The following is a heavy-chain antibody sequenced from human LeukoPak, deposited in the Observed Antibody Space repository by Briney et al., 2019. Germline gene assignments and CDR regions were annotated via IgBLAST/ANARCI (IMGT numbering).Heavy chain of an antibody. CDR1: GFTFSSYW. D-gene: IGHD6-13*01. V-gene: IGHV3-21*01. J-gene: IGHJ5*02. CDR3: ARDGSSWSNWLDP. Sequence: PGGSLRLSCAASGFTFSSYWMHWVRQAPGKGLEWVSSISIGTSYIYYADSVKGRFTISRDNAKNSLYLQMNSLRAEDTAVYYCARDGSSWSNWLDPWGQGTLVTVSS. CDR2: ISIGTSYI.